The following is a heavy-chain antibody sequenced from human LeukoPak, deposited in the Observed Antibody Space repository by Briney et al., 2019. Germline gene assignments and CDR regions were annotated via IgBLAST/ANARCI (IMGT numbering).Heavy chain of an antibody. J-gene: IGHJ3*02. CDR3: ARDGAAADDDAFDI. Sequence: PGGSLRLSCAASGFTFSNAWMSWVRQAPGKGLEWVGRIKSKTDGGTTDYAAPVKGRFTISRDNSKNTLYLQMNSLRAEDTAVYYCARDGAAADDDAFDIWGQGTMVTVSS. D-gene: IGHD6-13*01. V-gene: IGHV3-15*01. CDR2: IKSKTDGGTT. CDR1: GFTFSNAW.